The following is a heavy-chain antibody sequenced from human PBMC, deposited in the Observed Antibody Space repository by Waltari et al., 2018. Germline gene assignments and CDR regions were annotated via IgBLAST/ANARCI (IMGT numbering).Heavy chain of an antibody. CDR2: IYYSGST. V-gene: IGHV4-39*07. Sequence: QLRLQESGPGLVKPSETLSLTCTVSVGSISSSSYYCGWIRPPPGKGLEWIGSIYYSGSTYKNPSLKSRVTMSVDTSKNQFSLKLSSVTAADTAVYYCARVSSYNWFDPWGQGTLVTVSS. CDR3: ARVSSYNWFDP. CDR1: VGSISSSSYY. J-gene: IGHJ5*02. D-gene: IGHD6-6*01.